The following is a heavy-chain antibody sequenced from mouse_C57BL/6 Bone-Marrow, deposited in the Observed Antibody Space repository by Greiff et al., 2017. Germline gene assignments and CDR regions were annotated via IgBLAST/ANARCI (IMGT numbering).Heavy chain of an antibody. CDR3: AREDDGYYEDYFDY. Sequence: EVQVVESGGDLVKPGGSLKLSCAASGFTFSSYGMSWVRQTPDKRLEWVATISSGGSYTYYPDSVKGRFTISRDNAKNTLYLQMSSLKSEDTAMYYCAREDDGYYEDYFDYWGQGTTLTVSS. CDR1: GFTFSSYG. CDR2: ISSGGSYT. V-gene: IGHV5-6*01. J-gene: IGHJ2*01. D-gene: IGHD2-3*01.